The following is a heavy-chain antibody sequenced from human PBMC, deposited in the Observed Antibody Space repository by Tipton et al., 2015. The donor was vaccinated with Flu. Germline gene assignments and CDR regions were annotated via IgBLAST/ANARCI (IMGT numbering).Heavy chain of an antibody. CDR3: ARGGYYDSSGYYGGSDY. CDR1: GGSFSGYY. CDR2: INHSGNT. J-gene: IGHJ4*02. D-gene: IGHD3-22*01. V-gene: IGHV4-34*01. Sequence: LRLSCAVYGGSFSGYYWSWIRQPPGKGLEWIGEINHSGNTNYNPSLKSRVTISVDTSKNQFSLKLSSVTAADTAVYYCARGGYYDSSGYYGGSDYWGQGTLVTVSS.